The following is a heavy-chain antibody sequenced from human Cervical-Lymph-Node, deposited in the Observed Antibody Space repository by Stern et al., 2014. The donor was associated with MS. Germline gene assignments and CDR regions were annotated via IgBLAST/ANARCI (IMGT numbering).Heavy chain of an antibody. CDR1: GFTFSSYS. D-gene: IGHD6-19*01. Sequence: EVQLVESGGGLVQPGGSLRLSCAASGFTFSSYSMNWVRQAPGKGLEWISYISGSSTTIYYSDSVKGRFTISRDNAKNSLYLQMNSLRDEDTAVYYCARRHSSGWYAYFDYWGQGILVTVSS. J-gene: IGHJ4*02. V-gene: IGHV3-48*02. CDR3: ARRHSSGWYAYFDY. CDR2: ISGSSTTI.